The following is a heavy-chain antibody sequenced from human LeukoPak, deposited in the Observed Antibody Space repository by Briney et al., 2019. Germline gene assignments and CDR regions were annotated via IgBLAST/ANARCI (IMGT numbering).Heavy chain of an antibody. J-gene: IGHJ6*03. CDR1: GGSFSGYY. Sequence: PSETLSLTCAVYGGSFSGYYWSWIRQPPGKGLEWIGEINHSGSTNYNPSLKSRVTISVDTSKNQFSLKLSSVTAADTAVYYCARLREHFDWLLTHNYYYYYMDVWGKGTTVTISS. V-gene: IGHV4-34*01. CDR3: ARLREHFDWLLTHNYYYYYMDV. CDR2: INHSGST. D-gene: IGHD3-9*01.